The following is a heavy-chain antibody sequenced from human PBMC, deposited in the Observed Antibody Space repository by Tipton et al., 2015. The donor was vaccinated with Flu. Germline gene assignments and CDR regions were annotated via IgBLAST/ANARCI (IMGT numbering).Heavy chain of an antibody. V-gene: IGHV4-59*07. Sequence: TLSVTCTVSGGSISSYYWSWIRQPPGKGLEWIGYIYYSGSTNYNPSLKSRVTISVDTSKNQFSLKLSSVTAADTAVYYCARSTYYYGSGSADYWGQGTLVTVSS. CDR3: ARSTYYYGSGSADY. CDR2: IYYSGST. CDR1: GGSISSYY. D-gene: IGHD3-10*01. J-gene: IGHJ4*02.